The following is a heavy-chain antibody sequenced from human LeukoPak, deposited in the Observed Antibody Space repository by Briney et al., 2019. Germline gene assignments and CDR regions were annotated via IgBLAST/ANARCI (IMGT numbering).Heavy chain of an antibody. V-gene: IGHV1-69*01. CDR3: ARGAQDIVVVPGLDYYYGMDV. D-gene: IGHD2-2*01. CDR1: GGTFSSYA. J-gene: IGHJ6*02. CDR2: IIPIFCTA. Sequence: TVSCTASGGTFSSYAISWVRQAPGQGLEWMGGIIPIFCTANYAQKFQGRVTITADESTSTAYMELSSLRSEDTAVYYCARGAQDIVVVPGLDYYYGMDVWGQGTTVTVSS.